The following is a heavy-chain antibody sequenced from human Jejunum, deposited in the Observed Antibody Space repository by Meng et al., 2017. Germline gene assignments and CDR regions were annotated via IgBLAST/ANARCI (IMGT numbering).Heavy chain of an antibody. D-gene: IGHD2-15*01. J-gene: IGHJ4*02. CDR2: INTDTRNP. CDR3: SRGRGCCTCGSCSLAD. V-gene: IGHV7-4-1*02. CDR1: GYTFTNHA. Sequence: QVQLVQSASELKEPGAPVKVSCKASGYTFTNHAMHWVRQAPGQGLEWMGWINTDTRNPTYAQGFTGRFVFSLDTSVSTAYLHISSLKAEDTALYYCSRGRGCCTCGSCSLADWGPGTLVTVSS.